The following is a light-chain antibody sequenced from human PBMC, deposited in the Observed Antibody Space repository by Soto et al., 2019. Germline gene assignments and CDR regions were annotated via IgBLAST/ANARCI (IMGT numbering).Light chain of an antibody. CDR1: SSDVGGYNY. CDR2: DVS. V-gene: IGLV2-14*01. Sequence: QSVLTRPAYVSVSPGQSITISCTGTSSDVGGYNYVSWYQQHPGKAPKLMIYDVSNRPSGVSNRFSGSKSGNTASLTISGLQAEDEADYYCSSYTSSSTLVFGTGTKVTVL. CDR3: SSYTSSSTLV. J-gene: IGLJ1*01.